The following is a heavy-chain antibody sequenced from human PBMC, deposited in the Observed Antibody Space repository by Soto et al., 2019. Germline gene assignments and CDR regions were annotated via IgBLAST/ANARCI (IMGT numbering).Heavy chain of an antibody. Sequence: PSETLPLTCSVSRAIINNGGFYYIWIRQPPGKGLEWLGYIFHSGSTLYTPSLRGRLTLSADTSRNQLSLHLTSVTAADTAVYYCVRGGIAGHWFDPWGQGILVTVSS. D-gene: IGHD2-21*01. CDR2: IFHSGST. CDR3: VRGGIAGHWFDP. V-gene: IGHV4-31*03. J-gene: IGHJ5*02. CDR1: RAIINNGGFY.